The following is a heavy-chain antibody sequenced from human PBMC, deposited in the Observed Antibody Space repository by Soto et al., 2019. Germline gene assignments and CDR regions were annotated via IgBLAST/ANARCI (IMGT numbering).Heavy chain of an antibody. D-gene: IGHD3-10*01. CDR1: GGSFRGYY. J-gene: IGHJ6*02. CDR2: INHSGST. CDR3: ARGGRGYYYGMDV. V-gene: IGHV4-34*01. Sequence: SETLSLTCAVYGGSFRGYYWTWIRQPPGKGLEWIGEINHSGSTNYNPSLKSRVTISVDTSKNQFSLKLSSVTAADTAVYYCARGGRGYYYGMDVWGQGTTVT.